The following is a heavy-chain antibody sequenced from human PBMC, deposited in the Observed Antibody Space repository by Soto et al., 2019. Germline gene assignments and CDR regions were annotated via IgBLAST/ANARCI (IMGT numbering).Heavy chain of an antibody. CDR3: AKATLNENYYYYMDV. CDR2: ISWNSGSI. V-gene: IGHV3-9*01. CDR1: GFTFDDYA. J-gene: IGHJ6*03. Sequence: DVQLVESGGGLVQPGRSLRLSCAASGFTFDDYAMHWVRQAPGKGLEWVSGISWNSGSIGYADSVKGRFTISRDNAKNSLYLQMNSLRAEDTALYYCAKATLNENYYYYMDVWGKGTTVTVSS.